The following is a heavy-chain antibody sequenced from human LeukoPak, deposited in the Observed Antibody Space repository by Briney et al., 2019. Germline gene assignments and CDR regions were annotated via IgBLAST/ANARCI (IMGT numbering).Heavy chain of an antibody. Sequence: PSETLSLTCTVSGDSISSYYWSWIRQPPGKGLEWIGYIYYTGSTSFNPSLKSRVTISVDTSKNQFSLKLSSVTAADTAVYYCASGRWGYHDYWRQGTLVTVSS. CDR2: IYYTGST. V-gene: IGHV4-59*08. J-gene: IGHJ4*02. D-gene: IGHD2-21*01. CDR1: GDSISSYY. CDR3: ASGRWGYHDY.